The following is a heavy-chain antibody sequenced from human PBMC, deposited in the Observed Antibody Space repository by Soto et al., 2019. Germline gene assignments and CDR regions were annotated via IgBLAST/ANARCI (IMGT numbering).Heavy chain of an antibody. J-gene: IGHJ4*02. D-gene: IGHD4-4*01. CDR3: TRGHPSIYNY. CDR1: GFTFSNYW. Sequence: GVSLRLSCAASGFTFSNYWMSWVRQAPGKGLEWVANIKEDGSERYYVDSVKGRFTISRDNAKNSLYLQMTSLRPEDTAVYYCTRGHPSIYNYWGQGTLVTVS. CDR2: IKEDGSER. V-gene: IGHV3-7*01.